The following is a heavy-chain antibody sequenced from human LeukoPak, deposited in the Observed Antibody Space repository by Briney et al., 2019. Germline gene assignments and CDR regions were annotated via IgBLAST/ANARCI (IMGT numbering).Heavy chain of an antibody. Sequence: PGRSPRLSCAASGFTFDDYAMHWVRQAPGKGLEWVSGISWNSGSIGYADSVKGRFTISRDNAKNSLYLQMNSLRAEDTALYYCAKASTPSGSYHIDYWGQGTLVTVSS. D-gene: IGHD1-26*01. V-gene: IGHV3-9*01. CDR3: AKASTPSGSYHIDY. J-gene: IGHJ4*02. CDR1: GFTFDDYA. CDR2: ISWNSGSI.